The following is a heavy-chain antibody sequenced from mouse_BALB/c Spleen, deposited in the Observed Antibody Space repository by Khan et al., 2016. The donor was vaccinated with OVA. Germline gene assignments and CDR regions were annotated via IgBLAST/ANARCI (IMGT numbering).Heavy chain of an antibody. D-gene: IGHD1-1*01. Sequence: EVELVESGGGLVQPGGSRKLSCAASGFTFSSYGMHWVRQAPERGLEWVAYISGDSNTIYYADTVKGRFTISRDNPRNTLFLQMTSLMYEDTAMYYCAKSYFNGYYFDYWGPGTTLTVSS. CDR1: GFTFSSYG. V-gene: IGHV5-17*02. CDR3: AKSYFNGYYFDY. J-gene: IGHJ2*01. CDR2: ISGDSNTI.